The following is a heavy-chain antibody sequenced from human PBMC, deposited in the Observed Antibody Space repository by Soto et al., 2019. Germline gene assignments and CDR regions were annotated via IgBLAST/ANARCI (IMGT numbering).Heavy chain of an antibody. CDR1: GFTFSSYA. CDR2: ISYDGSNK. V-gene: IGHV3-30-3*01. D-gene: IGHD2-2*01. J-gene: IGHJ4*02. Sequence: QVQLVESGGGVVQPGRSLRLSCAASGFTFSSYAMHWVRQAPGKGLEWVAVISYDGSNKYYADSVKGRFTISRDNSKNTLYLQMNRLRAEDTAVYYCAREGYCSSTSCYAPAYFDYWGQGTLVTVSS. CDR3: AREGYCSSTSCYAPAYFDY.